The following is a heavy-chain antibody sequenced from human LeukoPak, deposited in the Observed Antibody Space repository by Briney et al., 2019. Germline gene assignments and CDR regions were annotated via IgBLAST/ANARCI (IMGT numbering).Heavy chain of an antibody. CDR1: GGSISSGSYY. V-gene: IGHV4-61*02. J-gene: IGHJ4*02. D-gene: IGHD2-2*01. CDR3: AREKTQLLWGDYFDY. Sequence: PSQTLSLTCTVSGGSISSGSYYWSWIRQPAGKGLEWIGRIYTSGSTNYNPSLKSRVTISVDTSKNQFSLKLSSVIAADTAVYYCAREKTQLLWGDYFDYWGQGTLVTVSS. CDR2: IYTSGST.